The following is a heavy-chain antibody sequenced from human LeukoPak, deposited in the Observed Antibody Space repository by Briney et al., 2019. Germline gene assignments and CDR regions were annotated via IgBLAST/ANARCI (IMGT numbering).Heavy chain of an antibody. Sequence: ASVKVSCKASGYTFTGYYMHWLRQAPGQGLEWMGWINPNSGGTNYAQKFQGRVTMNRDTSISTAYMELSRLRSDDTAVYYCARVASSSCFDYWGQGTLVTVSS. D-gene: IGHD6-13*01. CDR3: ARVASSSCFDY. V-gene: IGHV1-2*02. J-gene: IGHJ4*02. CDR2: INPNSGGT. CDR1: GYTFTGYY.